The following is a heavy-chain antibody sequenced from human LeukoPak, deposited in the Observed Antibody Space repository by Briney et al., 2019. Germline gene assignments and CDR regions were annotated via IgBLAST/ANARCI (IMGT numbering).Heavy chain of an antibody. CDR2: IHHSGRT. Sequence: PLETLSLTCAVYGGSFSNYDWTWIRQPPGKGLEWVGEIHHSGRTNYNPSLKSRITISADTSKKQFSLRLRSVTAADTAVYYCARGRSRVTIFGVALNWLDSWGQGNLVTVSS. CDR3: ARGRSRVTIFGVALNWLDS. D-gene: IGHD3-3*01. V-gene: IGHV4-34*01. CDR1: GGSFSNYD. J-gene: IGHJ5*01.